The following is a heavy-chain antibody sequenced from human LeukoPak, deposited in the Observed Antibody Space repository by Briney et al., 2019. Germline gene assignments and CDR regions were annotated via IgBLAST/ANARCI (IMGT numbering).Heavy chain of an antibody. V-gene: IGHV4-34*01. Sequence: PSETLSLTCAVYGGSSSGYYWSWIRQPPGKGLEWIGEINHSGSTNYNPSLKSRVTISIDTSKNQFSLRLNSVTAADTAVYYCARGMPYYFDYWGQGTLVTVSS. D-gene: IGHD2-2*01. CDR1: GGSSSGYY. J-gene: IGHJ4*02. CDR2: INHSGST. CDR3: ARGMPYYFDY.